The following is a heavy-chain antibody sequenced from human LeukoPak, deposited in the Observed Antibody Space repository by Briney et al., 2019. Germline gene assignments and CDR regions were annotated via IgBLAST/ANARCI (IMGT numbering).Heavy chain of an antibody. Sequence: SETLSLTCAVSGGSLSGYFWTWVRQSPGNQLEWLGQIDHRRKTNYNPSLASRIMISLDMSKNQFSLQLTSMIAADTAVYYCATGGPFTVSGVGDNWLDPWGQGTLVAVSS. CDR2: IDHRRKT. J-gene: IGHJ5*02. CDR3: ATGGPFTVSGVGDNWLDP. V-gene: IGHV4-34*01. CDR1: GGSLSGYF. D-gene: IGHD3-3*01.